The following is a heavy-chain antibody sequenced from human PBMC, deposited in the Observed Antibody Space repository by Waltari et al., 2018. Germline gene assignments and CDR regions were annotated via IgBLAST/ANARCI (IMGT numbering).Heavy chain of an antibody. J-gene: IGHJ3*02. CDR2: ISYDGSNK. Sequence: QVQLVESGGGVVQPGRSLRLSCAASGFTFSSYGMHWVRQAPGKGLEWVAVISYDGSNKYYADSVKGRFTISRDNSKNTLYLQMNSLRAEDTAVYYCAKERGAVAGEADAFDIWGQGTMVTVSS. V-gene: IGHV3-30*18. CDR3: AKERGAVAGEADAFDI. D-gene: IGHD6-19*01. CDR1: GFTFSSYG.